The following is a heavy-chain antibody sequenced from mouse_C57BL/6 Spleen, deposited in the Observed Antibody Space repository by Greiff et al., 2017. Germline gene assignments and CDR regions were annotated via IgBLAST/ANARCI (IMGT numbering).Heavy chain of an antibody. CDR2: IDPSDSYT. CDR3: ARCGRKNWDDYFDY. D-gene: IGHD4-1*01. V-gene: IGHV1-69*01. CDR1: GYTFTSYW. Sequence: QVHVKQPGAELVMPGASVKLSCKASGYTFTSYWMHWVKQRPGQGLEWIGEIDPSDSYTNYNQKFKGKSTLTVDKSSSTAYMQLSSLTSEDSAVYYCARCGRKNWDDYFDYWGQGTTLTVSS. J-gene: IGHJ2*01.